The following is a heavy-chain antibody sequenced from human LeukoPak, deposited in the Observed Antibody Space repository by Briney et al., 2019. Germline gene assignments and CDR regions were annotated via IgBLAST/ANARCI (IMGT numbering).Heavy chain of an antibody. Sequence: SETLSLTCTVSGGSISSSSYYWGWIRQPPGKGLEWIGSIYYSGSTYYNPSLKNRVTISVDTSKNQFSLKLSSVTAADTAVYYCAREISGRITMIVVVPPRNAFDIWGQGTMVTVSS. J-gene: IGHJ3*02. CDR2: IYYSGST. CDR1: GGSISSSSYY. D-gene: IGHD3-22*01. CDR3: AREISGRITMIVVVPPRNAFDI. V-gene: IGHV4-39*07.